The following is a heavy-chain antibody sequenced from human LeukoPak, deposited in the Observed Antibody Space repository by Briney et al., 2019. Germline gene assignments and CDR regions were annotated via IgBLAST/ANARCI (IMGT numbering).Heavy chain of an antibody. Sequence: AGGSLRLSCAASGFTFSSYWMSWVRQAPGKGLEWVANIKQDGSEKYYVDSVKGRFTISRDNAKNSLYPQMNSLRAEDTAVYYCARLICIAAAGIFWFDPWGRGTLVTVSS. CDR3: ARLICIAAAGIFWFDP. J-gene: IGHJ5*02. V-gene: IGHV3-7*01. D-gene: IGHD6-13*01. CDR1: GFTFSSYW. CDR2: IKQDGSEK.